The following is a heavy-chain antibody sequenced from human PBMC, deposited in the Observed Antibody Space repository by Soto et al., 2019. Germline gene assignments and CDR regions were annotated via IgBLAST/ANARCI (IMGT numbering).Heavy chain of an antibody. CDR3: AHRPYGYKYYFNY. V-gene: IGHV2-5*02. Sequence: QITLKESGPTLVKPTQILTLTCTFSGFSLSTRGVGVGWIRQPPGKALEWLALVYWDDDIWYSPSLKSRLTITKDPSKNQVGLTMTNRDPVDTATYYCAHRPYGYKYYFNYWGQGTLVTVSS. D-gene: IGHD5-18*01. J-gene: IGHJ4*02. CDR1: GFSLSTRGVG. CDR2: VYWDDDI.